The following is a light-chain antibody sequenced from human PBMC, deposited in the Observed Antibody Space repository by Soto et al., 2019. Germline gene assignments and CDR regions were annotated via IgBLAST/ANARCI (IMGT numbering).Light chain of an antibody. Sequence: DIQVTQSPSFLSASIGDRVNITCRASQGISIYLAWYQQKPGRAPKLLIYDASNLETGVPSRFSGGGSGTDFTLTISSLRPEDIATYYCQQYNDLPRFGPGTKVDIK. J-gene: IGKJ3*01. V-gene: IGKV1-33*01. CDR3: QQYNDLPR. CDR1: QGISIY. CDR2: DAS.